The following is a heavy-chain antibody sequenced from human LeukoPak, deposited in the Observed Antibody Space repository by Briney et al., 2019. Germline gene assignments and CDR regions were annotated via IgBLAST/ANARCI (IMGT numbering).Heavy chain of an antibody. V-gene: IGHV1-18*01. J-gene: IGHJ1*01. CDR1: GGTFSSYA. D-gene: IGHD3-22*01. CDR2: ISAYNGNT. Sequence: GASVKVSCKASGGTFSSYAISWVRQAPGQGLEWMGWISAYNGNTNYAQKLQGRVTMTTDTSTSTAYMELRSLRSDDTAVYYCARTRVEFYDSSGYLPFQHWGQGTLVTVSS. CDR3: ARTRVEFYDSSGYLPFQH.